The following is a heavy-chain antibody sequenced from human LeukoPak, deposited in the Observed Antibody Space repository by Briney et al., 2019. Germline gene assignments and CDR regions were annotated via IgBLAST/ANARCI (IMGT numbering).Heavy chain of an antibody. Sequence: GGSLRLSCAASGFTFSSYAMSWVRQAPGKGLEWVSAISGSGGSTYYADSVKGRFTISRDNAKNTLYLQMNSLRAEDTAVYYCAKMDDSSGYYSDWGQGTLVTVSS. CDR2: ISGSGGST. CDR3: AKMDDSSGYYSD. J-gene: IGHJ4*02. D-gene: IGHD3-22*01. V-gene: IGHV3-23*01. CDR1: GFTFSSYA.